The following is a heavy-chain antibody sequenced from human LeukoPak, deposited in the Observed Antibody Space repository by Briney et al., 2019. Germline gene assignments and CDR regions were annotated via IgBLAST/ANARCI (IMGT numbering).Heavy chain of an antibody. D-gene: IGHD1-1*01. J-gene: IGHJ6*03. CDR2: LHTSGST. V-gene: IGHV4-4*07. CDR1: GVSISSYY. CDR3: ARVSWFPGTSYYYMDV. Sequence: SETLSLTCAVSGVSISSYYWSWIRQPAGKGLDWIGRLHTSGSTNYNPSLKSRVTMSVDTSKNQFSLKLSSVTAADTAVYFCARVSWFPGTSYYYMDVWGKGTTVTVSS.